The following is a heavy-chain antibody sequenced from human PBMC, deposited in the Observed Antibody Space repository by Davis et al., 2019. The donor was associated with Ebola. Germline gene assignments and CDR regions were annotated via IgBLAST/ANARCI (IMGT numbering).Heavy chain of an antibody. D-gene: IGHD1-26*01. CDR2: ISYDGSNK. V-gene: IGHV3-30*04. Sequence: GGSLRLSCAASGFTFSSYAMHWVRQAPGKGLEWVAVISYDGSNKYYADSVKGRFTISRDNSKNTLYLQMNSLRAEDTAVYYCARDMVGARVWDYWGQGTLVTVSS. CDR1: GFTFSSYA. J-gene: IGHJ4*02. CDR3: ARDMVGARVWDY.